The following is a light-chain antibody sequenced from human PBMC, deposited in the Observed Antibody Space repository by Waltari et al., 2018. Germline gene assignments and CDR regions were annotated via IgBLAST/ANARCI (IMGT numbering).Light chain of an antibody. CDR3: QQYYNTPLT. CDR2: WAS. J-gene: IGKJ4*01. Sequence: DIVMTQSPESLAVSLGERAPINCKSSESVLHSPNNTNNLAWYQQKPGQPPKLLIYWASTRKTGVPDRFSGSGSETDFTLTVSSLQAEDVALYYCQQYYNTPLTFGGGTKVEIK. CDR1: ESVLHSPNNTNN. V-gene: IGKV4-1*01.